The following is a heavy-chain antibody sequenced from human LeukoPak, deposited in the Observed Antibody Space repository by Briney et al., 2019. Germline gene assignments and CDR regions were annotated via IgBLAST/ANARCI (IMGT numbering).Heavy chain of an antibody. V-gene: IGHV4-59*01. CDR1: GGSISSYY. J-gene: IGHJ4*02. CDR2: IYYSGST. Sequence: RASETLSLTCTVSGGSISSYYWSWLRQPPGKGLEWIGYIYYSGSTNYNPSLKSRVTISVDTSKNQFSLKLSSVTAADTAVYYCASYSGYGLYFDYWGQGTLVTVSS. CDR3: ASYSGYGLYFDY. D-gene: IGHD5-12*01.